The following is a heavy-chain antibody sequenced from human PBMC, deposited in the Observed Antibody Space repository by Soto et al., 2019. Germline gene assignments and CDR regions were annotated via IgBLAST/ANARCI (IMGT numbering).Heavy chain of an antibody. CDR2: ISSSGGIK. CDR3: ARDYYAEKYFDY. Sequence: PGGSLRLSCAASGITFSDYYMSWIRQAPGKGLEWVAYISSSGGIKYYADSVKGRFTVSRDNAKSSLYLQMNSLRAEDTAVYYCARDYYAEKYFDYWRKGTLVTVSS. J-gene: IGHJ4*02. V-gene: IGHV3-11*01. D-gene: IGHD3-22*01. CDR1: GITFSDYY.